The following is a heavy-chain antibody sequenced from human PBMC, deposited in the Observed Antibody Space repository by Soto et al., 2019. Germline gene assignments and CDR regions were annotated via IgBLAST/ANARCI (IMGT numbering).Heavy chain of an antibody. Sequence: EVQLVESGGGLVQPGGSLRLSCAASGFTVSSNYMSWVRQAPGKGLEWVSVIYSGGSTYYADSVKGRFTIYRHNSKNTLYLQMNSLRAEDTAVYYCARVALDGYYYYYYMDVWGKGTTVTVSS. CDR1: GFTVSSNY. CDR3: ARVALDGYYYYYYMDV. J-gene: IGHJ6*03. D-gene: IGHD3-3*01. V-gene: IGHV3-53*04. CDR2: IYSGGST.